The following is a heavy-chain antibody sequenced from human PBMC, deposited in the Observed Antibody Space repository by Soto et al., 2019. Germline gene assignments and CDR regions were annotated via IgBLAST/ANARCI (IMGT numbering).Heavy chain of an antibody. D-gene: IGHD3-10*01. CDR2: IYHSGST. Sequence: TSETLSLTCAVSGGSISSGGYSWNWIRQPPGKGLEWIGYIYHSGSTLYNPSLKSRVTISVDKSKNQFSLKLTSVTAADTAVYYCARDKLGGNCFDPWGQGTRVTVSS. CDR3: ARDKLGGNCFDP. CDR1: GGSISSGGYS. V-gene: IGHV4-30-2*01. J-gene: IGHJ5*02.